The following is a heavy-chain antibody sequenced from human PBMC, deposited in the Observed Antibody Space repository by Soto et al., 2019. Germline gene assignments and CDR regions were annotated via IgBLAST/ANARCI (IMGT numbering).Heavy chain of an antibody. Sequence: GGSLRLSCAASGFTFSSYWMSWVRQAPGKGLEWVANIKQDGSEKYYVDSVKGRFTISRDKAKNSLYLQMNSLRAEDTAVYYCARDAEGYSGSQFDYWGQGTLVTVSS. CDR2: IKQDGSEK. CDR1: GFTFSSYW. V-gene: IGHV3-7*05. J-gene: IGHJ4*02. CDR3: ARDAEGYSGSQFDY. D-gene: IGHD1-26*01.